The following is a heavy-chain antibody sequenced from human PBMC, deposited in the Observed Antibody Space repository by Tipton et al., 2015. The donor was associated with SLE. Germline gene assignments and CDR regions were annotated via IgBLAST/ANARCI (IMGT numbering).Heavy chain of an antibody. CDR1: GVSISGYY. CDR3: TRGHFNSGTFPYYNYYYYMDV. CDR2: IYHNGAT. J-gene: IGHJ6*03. D-gene: IGHD3-10*01. V-gene: IGHV4-59*01. Sequence: TLSLTCSVSGVSISGYYCSWLRQPPGKGLEWVGFIYHNGATQYNPSLKNRLSISIDTTKNQFSLKLTSVTAADSAVYYCTRGHFNSGTFPYYNYYYYMDVWGKGTAVTVSS.